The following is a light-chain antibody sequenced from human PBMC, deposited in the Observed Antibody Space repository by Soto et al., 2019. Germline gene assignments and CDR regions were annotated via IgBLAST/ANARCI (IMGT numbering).Light chain of an antibody. CDR2: DAS. J-gene: IGKJ2*01. CDR1: HDSSNY. CDR3: QQFDNLPLYT. V-gene: IGKV1-33*01. Sequence: DIQMTQSPSSLSAYVGDRVTITCQASHDSSNYLNWYQQKPGKAPKLLIYDASNLETGVPSRFSGSGSGTDFTFTISNLQPDDIATYYCQQFDNLPLYTFGQGTKLEIK.